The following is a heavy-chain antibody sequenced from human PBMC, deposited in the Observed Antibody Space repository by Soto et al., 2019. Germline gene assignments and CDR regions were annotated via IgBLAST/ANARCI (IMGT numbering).Heavy chain of an antibody. Sequence: GGSLRLSYAASGFTFSSYWMSWVRQAPGKGLEWVANIKQDGSEKYYVDSVKGRFTISRDNAKNSLYLQMNSLRAEDTAVYYCARDPVAGTFDYWGQGTLVTVSS. CDR1: GFTFSSYW. V-gene: IGHV3-7*01. J-gene: IGHJ4*02. CDR2: IKQDGSEK. D-gene: IGHD6-19*01. CDR3: ARDPVAGTFDY.